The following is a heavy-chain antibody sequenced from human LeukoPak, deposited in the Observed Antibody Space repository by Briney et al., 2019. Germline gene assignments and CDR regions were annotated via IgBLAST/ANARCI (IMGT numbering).Heavy chain of an antibody. D-gene: IGHD3-22*01. CDR3: ARSYYYDYRQIDY. J-gene: IGHJ4*02. CDR2: IYYSGST. V-gene: IGHV4-39*01. Sequence: SETLSLTRTVSGDSISTSSYYWGWIRQPPGKGLEWLGSIYYSGSTYYNPSLKSRVTISVDTSKNQFSLNLYSVTAADTAVFYCARSYYYDYRQIDYWGQGTLVTVSS. CDR1: GDSISTSSYY.